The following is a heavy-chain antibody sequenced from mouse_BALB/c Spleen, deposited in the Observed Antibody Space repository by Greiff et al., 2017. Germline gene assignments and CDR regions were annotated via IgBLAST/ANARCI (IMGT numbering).Heavy chain of an antibody. Sequence: EVKLVESGGGLVKPGGSLKLSCAASGFTFSDYYMYWVRQTPEKRLEWVATISDGGSYTYYPDSVKGRFTISRDNAKNNLYLQMSSLKSEDTAMYYCASGGGFAYWGQGTLVTVSA. CDR1: GFTFSDYY. CDR3: ASGGGFAY. CDR2: ISDGGSYT. V-gene: IGHV5-4*02. J-gene: IGHJ3*01.